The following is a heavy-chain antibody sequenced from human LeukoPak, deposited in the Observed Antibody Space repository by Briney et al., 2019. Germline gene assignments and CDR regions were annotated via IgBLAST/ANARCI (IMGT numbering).Heavy chain of an antibody. D-gene: IGHD2-2*01. J-gene: IGHJ6*02. Sequence: GASVKVSCKASGYTFKTYGITWVRQAPGQGLEWMGWISTYDGSTKYAQKLQGRVTMTTDTSTTTVFLELTSLTSDDTAMYFCARDRTRYCTTTSCTGGDYGMDVWGQGPTVTVSS. V-gene: IGHV1-18*01. CDR1: GYTFKTYG. CDR2: ISTYDGST. CDR3: ARDRTRYCTTTSCTGGDYGMDV.